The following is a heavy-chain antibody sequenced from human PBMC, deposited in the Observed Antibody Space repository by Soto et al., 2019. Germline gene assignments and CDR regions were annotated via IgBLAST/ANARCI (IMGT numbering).Heavy chain of an antibody. CDR1: GFTFSSYG. Sequence: PGGSLRLSCAASGFTFSSYGMHWVRQAPGKGLEWVAVISYDGSNKYYADPVKGRFTISRDNSKNTLYLQMNSLRAEDTAVYYCAKGQRYSSSWSGNYYYGMDVWGQGTTVTVSS. CDR3: AKGQRYSSSWSGNYYYGMDV. J-gene: IGHJ6*02. CDR2: ISYDGSNK. D-gene: IGHD6-13*01. V-gene: IGHV3-30*18.